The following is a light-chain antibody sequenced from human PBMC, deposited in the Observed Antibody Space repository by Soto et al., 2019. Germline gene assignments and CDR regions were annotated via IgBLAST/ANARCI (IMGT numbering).Light chain of an antibody. CDR3: LKYNSAPRT. J-gene: IGKJ1*01. CDR1: QGISNY. CDR2: AAS. Sequence: DIQMTQSPSSLSASVGDRVTITCRASQGISNYLAWYQQKPGKVPKLLIYAASTLQSGVPSRFSGSGSGTDFTLTISSLQPEDVATDYWLKYNSAPRTFGQGTKVEIK. V-gene: IGKV1-27*01.